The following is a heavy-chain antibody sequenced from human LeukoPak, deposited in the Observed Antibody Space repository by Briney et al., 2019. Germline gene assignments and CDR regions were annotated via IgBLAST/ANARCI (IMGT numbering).Heavy chain of an antibody. Sequence: PGGSLRLSCAASGFIVSSNYMSWVRQAPGKGLELVSLIYSGGSTYYADSVKGRFTISRDISKNTVYFQMNSLRAEDTAVYYCARAMKEWLCPDYWGQGSLVTVSS. CDR3: ARAMKEWLCPDY. CDR2: IYSGGST. V-gene: IGHV3-53*01. CDR1: GFIVSSNY. D-gene: IGHD3-3*01. J-gene: IGHJ4*02.